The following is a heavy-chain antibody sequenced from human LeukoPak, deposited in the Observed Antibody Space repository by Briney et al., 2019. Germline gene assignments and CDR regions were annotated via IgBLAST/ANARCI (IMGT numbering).Heavy chain of an antibody. CDR3: ARGRSITLLRGVAMSDGFDT. D-gene: IGHD3-10*01. V-gene: IGHV3-21*06. CDR2: TDTSGNYI. J-gene: IGHJ3*02. Sequence: GGSLRLSCEASGFTFSNYGMNWVRQAPGKGLEWVSFTDTSGNYIYYGDSVKGRFTISRDNARNLLFLQMNGLRAEDMAVYYCARGRSITLLRGVAMSDGFDTWGQGAMVAVSS. CDR1: GFTFSNYG.